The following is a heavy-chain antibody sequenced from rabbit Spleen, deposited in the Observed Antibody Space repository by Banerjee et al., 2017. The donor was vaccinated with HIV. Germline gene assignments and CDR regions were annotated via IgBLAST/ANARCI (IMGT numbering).Heavy chain of an antibody. D-gene: IGHD1-1*01. CDR1: GFDFSNYG. J-gene: IGHJ6*01. CDR3: ARDTSSSFSSYGMDL. CDR2: INTVTGKT. Sequence: QEQLVESGGGLVQPGGSLKLSCKASGFDFSNYGVSWVRQAPGKGLEWIACINTVTGKTVYATWAKGRFTCSKTSSTTVTLQMTRLTAADTATYFCARDTSSSFSSYGMDLWGPGTLVTVS. V-gene: IGHV1S45*01.